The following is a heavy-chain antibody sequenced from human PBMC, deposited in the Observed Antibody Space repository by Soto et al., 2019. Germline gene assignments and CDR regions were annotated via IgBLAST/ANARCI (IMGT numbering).Heavy chain of an antibody. CDR1: GFSPRDSKVG. V-gene: IGHV2-26*01. CDR2: IFWNGEK. D-gene: IGHD6-6*01. J-gene: IGHJ4*02. CDR3: SHVRPCAGAHSSDY. Sequence: QVTLKESGPVLVKPTETLTLTCAVSGFSPRDSKVGVSWIRQPPGKALEWLAHIFWNGEKSYSTSLERRLTISKDPSTAQVVLTMTTLDPLHTATYFCSHVRPCAGAHSSDYWSRGTLVTVSS.